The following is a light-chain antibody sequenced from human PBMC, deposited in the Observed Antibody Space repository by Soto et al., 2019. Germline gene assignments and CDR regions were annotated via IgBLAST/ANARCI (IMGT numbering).Light chain of an antibody. CDR1: DSNIGSNS. J-gene: IGLJ1*01. CDR3: AAWDASLSACV. CDR2: YNN. V-gene: IGLV1-47*02. Sequence: QCLLTQPPSSSGTAGQVVTISCSGGDSNIGSNSVYWYQHLPRMAPKLLIYYNNQRPSGVPDRFSGFRSGTSASLAIVGLRSEDEAVYYCAAWDASLSACVFGNGTKVNVL.